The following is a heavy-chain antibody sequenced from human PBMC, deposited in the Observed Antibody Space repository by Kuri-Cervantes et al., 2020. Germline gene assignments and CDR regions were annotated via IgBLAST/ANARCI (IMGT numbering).Heavy chain of an antibody. CDR1: GGSISSYY. J-gene: IGHJ4*02. Sequence: ESLKISCTVSGGSISSYYWSWIRQPPGKGLEWIGSIYYSGSTYYNPSFKSRVTISVDTSKNQFSLKLSSVTAADTAVYYCARGGWGKSGYFDYWGQGALVTVSS. CDR3: ARGGWGKSGYFDY. V-gene: IGHV4-59*08. CDR2: IYYSGST. D-gene: IGHD3-10*01.